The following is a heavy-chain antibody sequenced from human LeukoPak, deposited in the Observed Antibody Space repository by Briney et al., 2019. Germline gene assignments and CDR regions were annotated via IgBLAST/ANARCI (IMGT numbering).Heavy chain of an antibody. CDR2: ISGSGGST. V-gene: IGHV3-23*01. CDR1: GFTFSSYG. J-gene: IGHJ4*02. Sequence: GGSLRLSCAASGFTFSSYGMSWVRQAPGKGLEWVSAISGSGGSTYYADSVKGRFTISRDNSKNTLYLQMNSLRAEDTAVYYCANDRPIETTIEWYYYDSSGYPPGDYWGQGTLVTVSS. D-gene: IGHD3-22*01. CDR3: ANDRPIETTIEWYYYDSSGYPPGDY.